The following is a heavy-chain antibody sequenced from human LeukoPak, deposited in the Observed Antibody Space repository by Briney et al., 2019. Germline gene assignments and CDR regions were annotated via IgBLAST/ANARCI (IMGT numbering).Heavy chain of an antibody. CDR1: GFTFSSNW. D-gene: IGHD3-9*01. Sequence: PGGSLRLSCAASGFTFSSNWMSWVRQAPGKGREWVANIKQDGSEKYYVDSVKGRFTIFRDNAKNSLYLQMNSLRAEDTAVYYCARDFDWLFDYWGQGTLVTVSS. CDR2: IKQDGSEK. J-gene: IGHJ4*02. CDR3: ARDFDWLFDY. V-gene: IGHV3-7*04.